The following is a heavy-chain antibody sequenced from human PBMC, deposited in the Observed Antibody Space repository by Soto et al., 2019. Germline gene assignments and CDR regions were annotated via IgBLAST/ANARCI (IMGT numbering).Heavy chain of an antibody. D-gene: IGHD1-26*01. Sequence: QVQLVQSGAEVKKPGASVKVSCKASGYTFTSYGISWVRQAPGQGLEWMGWISAYNGNTNYAQKLQGRVTMTTDTATSKDYMGLRSLKADDPAVYYCARETGAPLDYWGQGTLVTVSS. J-gene: IGHJ4*02. CDR2: ISAYNGNT. CDR1: GYTFTSYG. V-gene: IGHV1-18*01. CDR3: ARETGAPLDY.